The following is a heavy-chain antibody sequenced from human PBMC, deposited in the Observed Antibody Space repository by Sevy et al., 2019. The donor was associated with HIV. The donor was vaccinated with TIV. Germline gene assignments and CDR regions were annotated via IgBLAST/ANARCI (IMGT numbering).Heavy chain of an antibody. D-gene: IGHD3-9*01. J-gene: IGHJ6*02. CDR1: GDSIGSYY. V-gene: IGHV4-59*01. CDR3: ARGQKYDIMTAMYYKNGFDV. CDR2: YYWNGDT. Sequence: SETLSLTCTVSGDSIGSYYWSWIRQPPGKGLEWIGAYYWNGDTNYSPSLKSRVTILVDTSKNQFSLKLRSVTAADTAVYFCARGQKYDIMTAMYYKNGFDVWGQGTMVTVSS.